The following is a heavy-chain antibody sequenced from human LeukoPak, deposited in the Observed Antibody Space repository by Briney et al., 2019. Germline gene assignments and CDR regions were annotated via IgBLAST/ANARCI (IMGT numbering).Heavy chain of an antibody. CDR3: AREAHYFAAFDI. CDR2: IYYSGST. D-gene: IGHD2/OR15-2a*01. V-gene: IGHV4-39*07. Sequence: PSETLSLTCTVSGGSISSSSYYWGWIRQPPGKGLEWIGSIYYSGSTYYNPSLKSRVTISVDTSKNQFSLKLSSVTAADTAVYYCAREAHYFAAFDIWGQGTMVTVSS. CDR1: GGSISSSSYY. J-gene: IGHJ3*02.